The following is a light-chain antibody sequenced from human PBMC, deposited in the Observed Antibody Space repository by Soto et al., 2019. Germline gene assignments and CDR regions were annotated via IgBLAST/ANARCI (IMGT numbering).Light chain of an antibody. CDR1: SSNVVNNY. V-gene: IGLV1-51*02. CDR3: GTWDRSLWV. J-gene: IGLJ3*02. Sequence: QSVLTQPPSVSAAPGQRVTISCSGISSNVVNNYVSWYQQLPGAAPKLLIYETNKRPSGIPDRFSGSKSGTSATLVITGLQTGDEADYYSGTWDRSLWVFGGGTQLTVL. CDR2: ETN.